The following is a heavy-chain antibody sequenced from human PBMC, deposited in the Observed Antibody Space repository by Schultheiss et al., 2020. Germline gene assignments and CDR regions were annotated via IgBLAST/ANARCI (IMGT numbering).Heavy chain of an antibody. Sequence: SQTLSLTCTVSGGSISSYYWSWIRQPPGKGLEWIGYIYYSWSTNYNPSLKSRVTISVDTSKNQFSLKLSSVTAADTAVYYCVATRKWGWFFDYWGQGALVTVSS. CDR1: GGSISSYY. D-gene: IGHD6-19*01. CDR3: VATRKWGWFFDY. J-gene: IGHJ4*02. V-gene: IGHV4-59*01. CDR2: IYYSWST.